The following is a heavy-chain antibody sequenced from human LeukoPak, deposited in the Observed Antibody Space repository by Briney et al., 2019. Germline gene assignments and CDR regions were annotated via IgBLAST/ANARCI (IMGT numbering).Heavy chain of an antibody. J-gene: IGHJ6*03. CDR2: INRSGST. CDR3: ARGLGGCSSTSCYGPSLDYYYMDV. CDR1: GGSFSGYY. D-gene: IGHD2-2*01. V-gene: IGHV4-34*01. Sequence: SETLSLTCAVYGGSFSGYYWSWIRQPPGKGLEWIGEINRSGSTNYNPSLKSRVTISVDTSKNQFSLKLSSVTAADTAVYYCARGLGGCSSTSCYGPSLDYYYMDVWGKGTTVTVSS.